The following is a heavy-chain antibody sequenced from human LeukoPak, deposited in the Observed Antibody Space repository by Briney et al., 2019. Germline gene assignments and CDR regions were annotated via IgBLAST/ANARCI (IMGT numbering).Heavy chain of an antibody. CDR1: GFTFSDYW. CDR2: IKQDGSEK. J-gene: IGHJ4*02. V-gene: IGHV3-7*04. D-gene: IGHD2-2*01. CDR3: VRGPYALY. Sequence: GGSLRLSCEASGFTFSDYWLSWVRQAPGKGLESVANIKQDGSEKNYVDSVKGRFTISRDNAKNSLYLQMNSLRAEDTAVYYCVRGPYALYWGQGTLVSVSP.